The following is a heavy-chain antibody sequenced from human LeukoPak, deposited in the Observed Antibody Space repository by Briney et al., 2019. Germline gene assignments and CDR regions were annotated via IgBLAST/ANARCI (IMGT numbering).Heavy chain of an antibody. CDR2: VSPDGGEK. Sequence: ETLSLTCAVYGGSFSGYYWSWIRQAPGKGLEWVANVSPDGGEKYLVDSVKGRFTISRDNTKNSLYLQMSSLRAEDTAVYSCARILRGGMSGYAFDYWGQGTLVTVSS. CDR3: ARILRGGMSGYAFDY. J-gene: IGHJ4*02. CDR1: GGSFSGYY. D-gene: IGHD3-3*01. V-gene: IGHV3-7*01.